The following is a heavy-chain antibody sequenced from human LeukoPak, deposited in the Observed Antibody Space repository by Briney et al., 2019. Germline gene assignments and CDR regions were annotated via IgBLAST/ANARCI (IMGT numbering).Heavy chain of an antibody. V-gene: IGHV4-59*01. CDR2: IYYSGST. D-gene: IGHD3-22*01. CDR1: GGSISTYY. CDR3: AGYTMMGAFDI. Sequence: PSETLSLTCTVSGGSISTYYWTWIRQPPGKGLEWIGYIYYSGSTNYNPSLKSRVTISVDTSKNQFSLKLTSVTAADTAVYCCAGYTMMGAFDIWGQGTMVTVSS. J-gene: IGHJ3*02.